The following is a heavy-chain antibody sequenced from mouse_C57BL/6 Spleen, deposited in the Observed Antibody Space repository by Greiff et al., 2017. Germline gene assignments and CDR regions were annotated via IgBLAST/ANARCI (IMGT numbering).Heavy chain of an antibody. CDR3: ARSRTGTGGYFDY. Sequence: QVQLKESGAELARPGASVKLSCKASGYTFTSSGISWVKQRPGQGLEWIGEIYPRSGNTYYNEKFKGKATLTADKSSSTAYMELRSLTSEDSAVYFCARSRTGTGGYFDYWGQGTTLTVSS. CDR2: IYPRSGNT. J-gene: IGHJ2*01. V-gene: IGHV1-81*01. D-gene: IGHD4-1*01. CDR1: GYTFTSSG.